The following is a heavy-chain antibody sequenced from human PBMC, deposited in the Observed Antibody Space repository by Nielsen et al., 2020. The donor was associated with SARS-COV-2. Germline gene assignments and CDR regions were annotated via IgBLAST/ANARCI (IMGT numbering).Heavy chain of an antibody. CDR2: IDHSGST. J-gene: IGHJ5*02. V-gene: IGHV4-4*02. D-gene: IGHD6-19*01. Sequence: SETLSLTCAVSGGSISGSDWWTWVRPSPGRGLEWIGEIDHSGSTNYNPSLKSRVTMSVDTSKNQLSLKLSSVTAADTAVYYCARAASSGWYNDDDPWGQGTLVTVSS. CDR1: GGSISGSDW. CDR3: ARAASSGWYNDDDP.